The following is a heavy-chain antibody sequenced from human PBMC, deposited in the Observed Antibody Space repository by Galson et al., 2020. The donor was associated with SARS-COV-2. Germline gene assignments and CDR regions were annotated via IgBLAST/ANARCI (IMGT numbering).Heavy chain of an antibody. CDR3: ARDSSGGYGFTFDD. CDR1: GFTFSRYA. D-gene: IGHD5-18*01. Sequence: GGSLRLSCAASGFTFSRYAMHWVRQAPGKGLEWVAAISYAGSNKYYADSVKGRFTISRDNSKNTLYLQMNSLRAEDTAVYYCARDSSGGYGFTFDDWGQGTLVTVSS. CDR2: ISYAGSNK. V-gene: IGHV3-30*01. J-gene: IGHJ4*02.